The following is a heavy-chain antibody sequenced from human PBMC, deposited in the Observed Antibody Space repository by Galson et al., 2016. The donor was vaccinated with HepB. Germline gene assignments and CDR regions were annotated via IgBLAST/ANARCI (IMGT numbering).Heavy chain of an antibody. CDR2: IYWDDDK. CDR1: GFSLSTSGVG. CDR3: THRHYGDYVDY. D-gene: IGHD4-17*01. J-gene: IGHJ4*02. Sequence: PALVKPTQTLTLTCTFSGFSLSTSGVGVGWIRQPPGKALECLALIYWDDDKRYSPSLKSRLTITKDTSKNQVFLTMTNMDPVDTATYYCTHRHYGDYVDYWGQGALVTVSS. V-gene: IGHV2-5*02.